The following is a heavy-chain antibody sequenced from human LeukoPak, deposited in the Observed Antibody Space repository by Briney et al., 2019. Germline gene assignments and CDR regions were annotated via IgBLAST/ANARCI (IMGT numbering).Heavy chain of an antibody. CDR2: IDPDSGGI. J-gene: IGHJ3*02. V-gene: IGHV1-2*02. CDR1: GYTFADYY. CDR3: AREYYDSSGRKHAFEN. Sequence: ASVKVSCKASGYTFADYYLHWVRQAPGQGLEWMGCIDPDSGGINYAQKFQGRVTMTRDTSIRTAYMELSRLRSDDTAVYYCAREYYDSSGRKHAFENWGQGTMLTVSS. D-gene: IGHD3-22*01.